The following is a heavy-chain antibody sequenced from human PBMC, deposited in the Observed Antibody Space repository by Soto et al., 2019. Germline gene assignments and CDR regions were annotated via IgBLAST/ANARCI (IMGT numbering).Heavy chain of an antibody. CDR1: GGSISSGGYY. J-gene: IGHJ5*02. V-gene: IGHV4-31*03. Sequence: SETLSLTCTVSGGSISSGGYYWSWIRQHPGKGLEWIGYIYYSGSTYYNPSLKSRVTISVDTXXXXXXXXXXXXXXXDTAVYYCARVVPVLGFDPWGQGTLVTVSS. CDR3: CARVVPVLGFDP. D-gene: IGHD3-10*01. CDR2: IYYSGST.